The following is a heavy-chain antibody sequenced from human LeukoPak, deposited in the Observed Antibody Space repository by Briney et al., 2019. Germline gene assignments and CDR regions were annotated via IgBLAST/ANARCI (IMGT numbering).Heavy chain of an antibody. CDR2: ISYDGSNK. J-gene: IGHJ6*02. V-gene: IGHV3-30*03. D-gene: IGHD6-6*01. CDR1: GFTFSSYG. CDR3: AGGSSPYYYGMDV. Sequence: GGSLRLSCAASGFTFSSYGMHWVRQAPGKGLEWVAVISYDGSNKYYADSVKGRFTISRDNSKNTLYLRMNSLRAEDTAVYYCAGGSSPYYYGMDVWGQGTTVTVPS.